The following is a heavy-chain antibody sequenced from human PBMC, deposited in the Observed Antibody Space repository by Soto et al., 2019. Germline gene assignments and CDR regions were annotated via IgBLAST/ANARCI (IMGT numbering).Heavy chain of an antibody. D-gene: IGHD6-6*01. V-gene: IGHV4-61*01. CDR1: CGSVSSGSYY. J-gene: IGHJ4*02. Sequence: SETLSLTCTVSCGSVSSGSYYWSWIRQPPGKGLEWIGYIYYSGSTNYNPSLKSRVTISVDTSKNQFSLKLSSVTAEDTAVYYCAREYSSSSSFDYWGQGTLVTVSS. CDR3: AREYSSSSSFDY. CDR2: IYYSGST.